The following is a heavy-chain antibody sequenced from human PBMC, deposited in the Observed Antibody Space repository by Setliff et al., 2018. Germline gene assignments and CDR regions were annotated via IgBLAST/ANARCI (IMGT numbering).Heavy chain of an antibody. Sequence: SETLSLTCIVSGSSITSDAYYWSWVRQHPGKGLEWIGYIYYSGSTYYNPSLESRVTISLDSSKNQFSLELHSVTAADTAVYYCARSRTIAVKGGVYAVWGRGTLVTVSS. CDR3: ARSRTIAVKGGVYAV. J-gene: IGHJ2*01. V-gene: IGHV4-31*03. CDR1: GSSITSDAYY. CDR2: IYYSGST. D-gene: IGHD6-19*01.